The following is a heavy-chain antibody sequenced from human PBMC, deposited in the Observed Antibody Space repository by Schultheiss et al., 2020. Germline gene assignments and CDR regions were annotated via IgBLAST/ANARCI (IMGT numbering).Heavy chain of an antibody. CDR2: IYHSGST. Sequence: SETLSLTCTVSGGSISSGGYSWSWIRQPPGKGLEWIGYIYHSGSTYYNPSLKSRVTISVDMSNNQYSLKLSSVTAADTAVYYCARDLLAYCGGDCYSAGAFDIWGQGTMVTVSS. J-gene: IGHJ3*02. CDR1: GGSISSGGYS. D-gene: IGHD2-21*02. CDR3: ARDLLAYCGGDCYSAGAFDI. V-gene: IGHV4-30-2*01.